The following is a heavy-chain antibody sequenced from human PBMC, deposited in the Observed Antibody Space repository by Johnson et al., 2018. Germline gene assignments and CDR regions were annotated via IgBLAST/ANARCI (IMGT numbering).Heavy chain of an antibody. V-gene: IGHV3-23*04. CDR3: AKGLCRGGCSNSDRFDV. Sequence: VQLVQSGGGLVQPGGSLRLSCAASGFTFSDYAMSWVRQAPGKGLEWVSDVNSGSVTYYADSVKGRFTLSRDNSRTTVHLQMNSLRVDDTAVYYCAKGLCRGGCSNSDRFDVWGQVTTVTVSP. J-gene: IGHJ3*01. D-gene: IGHD2-15*01. CDR2: VNSGSVT. CDR1: GFTFSDYA.